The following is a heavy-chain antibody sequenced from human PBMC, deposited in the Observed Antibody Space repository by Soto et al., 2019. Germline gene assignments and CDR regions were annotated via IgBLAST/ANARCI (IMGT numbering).Heavy chain of an antibody. CDR2: ISYDGNYI. D-gene: IGHD3-16*01. V-gene: IGHV3-30*18. CDR3: AKGILSATIGPYAMDV. Sequence: QVQLVESGGGVVQPGASLRLSCEASGFDFSSYAMHWVRQAPGKGLEWVGVISYDGNYIYYADSVKGRFTISRDNSKNTLYVQVNSMRLEDTAVYYCAKGILSATIGPYAMDVWGQGTTVTVSS. CDR1: GFDFSSYA. J-gene: IGHJ6*02.